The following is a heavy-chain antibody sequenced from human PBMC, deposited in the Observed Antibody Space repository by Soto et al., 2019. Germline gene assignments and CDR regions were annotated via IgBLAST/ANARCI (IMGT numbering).Heavy chain of an antibody. CDR2: INAGSGNT. Sequence: ASVKVSCKASGYTFTSYAMHWVRQAPGQRLEWMGWINAGSGNTKYSQKFQGRVTITRDTSASTAYMELSSLRSEDTAVYYCAGGGYYGSGSPTAFDIWGQGTMVTVSS. CDR3: AGGGYYGSGSPTAFDI. D-gene: IGHD3-10*01. CDR1: GYTFTSYA. J-gene: IGHJ3*02. V-gene: IGHV1-3*01.